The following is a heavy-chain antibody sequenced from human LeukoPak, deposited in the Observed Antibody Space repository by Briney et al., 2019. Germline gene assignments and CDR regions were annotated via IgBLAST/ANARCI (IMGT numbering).Heavy chain of an antibody. V-gene: IGHV3-7*01. CDR1: GLTFGSHW. D-gene: IGHD1-1*01. CDR2: IKQDASVK. CDR3: ARNDAVFDI. J-gene: IGHJ3*02. Sequence: GGTLRLSCVASGLTFGSHWMSWVRQAPGKGVEWLANIKQDASVKQYVDSVKGRFTISRDNAKNSQYLPMNSLRAEDTAVYYCARNDAVFDIWGQGTMVTVSS.